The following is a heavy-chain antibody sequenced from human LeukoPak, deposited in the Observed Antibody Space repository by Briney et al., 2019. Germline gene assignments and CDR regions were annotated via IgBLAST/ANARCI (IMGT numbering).Heavy chain of an antibody. CDR2: IDWNDNK. CDR1: GFSLSTSGMC. CDR3: ARYLYGDSASYFDY. D-gene: IGHD4-17*01. V-gene: IGHV2-70*01. Sequence: ESGPTLVKPPQALTLTCAFSGFSLSTSGMCVSWIRQPPGKALEWLALIDWNDNKYYNASLGTRLAISKDTSKNQVVLTMTNMDPVDSATYFCARYLYGDSASYFDYWGQGSLVIVSS. J-gene: IGHJ4*02.